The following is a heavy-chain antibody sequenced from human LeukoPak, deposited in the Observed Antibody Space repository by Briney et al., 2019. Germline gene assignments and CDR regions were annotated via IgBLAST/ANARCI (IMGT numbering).Heavy chain of an antibody. CDR1: GFTFSSYE. D-gene: IGHD5-18*01. CDR3: ARDGPGYSFDY. CDR2: ISTSGSTI. V-gene: IGHV3-48*03. Sequence: GGSLRLSCAASGFTFSSYEMNWVRQAPGKELEWVSCISTSGSTIYYADSVKGRFTISRDNARNSLFLQMNSLRAEDTAVYYCARDGPGYSFDYWGQGTLVTVSS. J-gene: IGHJ4*02.